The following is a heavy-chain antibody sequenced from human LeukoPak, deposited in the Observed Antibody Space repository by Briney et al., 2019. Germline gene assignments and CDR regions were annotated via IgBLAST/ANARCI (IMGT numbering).Heavy chain of an antibody. CDR2: INWNSGST. CDR3: ARDGGYCSRTDCNTLDY. V-gene: IGHV3-20*04. D-gene: IGHD2-2*02. Sequence: GSLRLSCAASGFSFDDFGMTWVRQAPGKGLEWISGINWNSGSTGYADSVKGRFTISRDNAKRSLYLQMNSLRAEDTALYYCARDGGYCSRTDCNTLDYWGQGTLVTVSS. CDR1: GFSFDDFG. J-gene: IGHJ4*02.